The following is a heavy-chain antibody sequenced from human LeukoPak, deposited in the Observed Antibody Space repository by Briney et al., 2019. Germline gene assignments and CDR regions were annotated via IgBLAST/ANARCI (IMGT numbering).Heavy chain of an antibody. J-gene: IGHJ4*02. CDR2: INYGGTT. Sequence: PSETLSLTCTVSCGSISSNNYYWSWIRQPPGREMEWIASINYGGTTYYNPSLKSRVTISVDTSKNQFSLRLSSVTAADTAVYLCARYVVSGAGTYYFDYWGQGSLVTVSS. V-gene: IGHV4-39*01. CDR3: ARYVVSGAGTYYFDY. D-gene: IGHD3-10*01. CDR1: CGSISSNNYY.